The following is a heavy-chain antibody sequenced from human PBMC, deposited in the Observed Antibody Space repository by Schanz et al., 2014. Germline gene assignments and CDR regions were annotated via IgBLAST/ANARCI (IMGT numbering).Heavy chain of an antibody. V-gene: IGHV1-46*01. CDR3: VRDGRSSICSYHYYGMHV. CDR1: GYTFRNYG. D-gene: IGHD6-6*01. Sequence: KVSCKASGYTFRNYGMSWVRHAPGQGLEWMGKINPSGGTTIYAQKFQGRVTMTRNTSIRTAYMEFSRLRSEETDVYGDVRDGRSSICSYHYYGMHVGGPGST. CDR2: INPSGGTT. J-gene: IGHJ6*01.